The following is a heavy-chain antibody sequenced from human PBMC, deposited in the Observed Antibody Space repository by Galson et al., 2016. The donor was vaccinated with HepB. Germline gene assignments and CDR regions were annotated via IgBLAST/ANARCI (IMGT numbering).Heavy chain of an antibody. Sequence: SVKVSCKASGGTFSSFAISWVRQAPGQGLEWMGGIIPMFGTPNYAQRFQGRVTITADESTSTTYMELSSLRSEDTAVYYCARGHVAGRPWLDPWGQGTLVTVSS. D-gene: IGHD6-6*01. CDR1: GGTFSSFA. V-gene: IGHV1-69*13. CDR3: ARGHVAGRPWLDP. J-gene: IGHJ5*02. CDR2: IIPMFGTP.